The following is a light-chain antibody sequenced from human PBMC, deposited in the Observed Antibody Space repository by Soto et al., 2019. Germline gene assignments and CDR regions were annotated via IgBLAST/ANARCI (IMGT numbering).Light chain of an antibody. CDR3: QSDDSSLREYV. V-gene: IGLV1-40*01. Sequence: QSVLTQPPSVSGSPGQRVTISCTGSSSHIGAGYAVHWYQQDPGTAPNLLIDGNTNRPTGVPDRFSGSKSGTSASLAITSLQAEDEADYYCQSDDSSLREYVFGAGTKLTVL. J-gene: IGLJ1*01. CDR1: SSHIGAGYA. CDR2: GNT.